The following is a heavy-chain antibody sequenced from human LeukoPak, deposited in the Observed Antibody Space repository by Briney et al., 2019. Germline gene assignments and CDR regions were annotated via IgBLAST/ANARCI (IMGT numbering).Heavy chain of an antibody. CDR2: IIPIFGTA. Sequence: SVKVSCKASGGTSSSYAISWVRQAPGQGLEWMGGIIPIFGTANYAQKFQGRVTITADESTSTAYMELSSLRSEDTAVYYCARDRSPHLSGYYYSSDYWGQGTLVTVSS. CDR3: ARDRSPHLSGYYYSSDY. V-gene: IGHV1-69*01. CDR1: GGTSSSYA. D-gene: IGHD3-22*01. J-gene: IGHJ4*02.